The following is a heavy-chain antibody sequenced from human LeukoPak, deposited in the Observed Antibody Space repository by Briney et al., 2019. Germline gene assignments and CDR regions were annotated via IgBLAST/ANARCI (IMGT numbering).Heavy chain of an antibody. Sequence: PGGSLRLSCAASGFTVSSTYLTWVRQAPGKGLEWLSVIYSGGCTYYADSVKGRFFISRDISENMVYLQMNSLSVEDTAVYFCARGRPAHYFDSWGPGTLVTVS. D-gene: IGHD6-6*01. V-gene: IGHV3-66*01. J-gene: IGHJ4*02. CDR2: IYSGGCT. CDR1: GFTVSSTY. CDR3: ARGRPAHYFDS.